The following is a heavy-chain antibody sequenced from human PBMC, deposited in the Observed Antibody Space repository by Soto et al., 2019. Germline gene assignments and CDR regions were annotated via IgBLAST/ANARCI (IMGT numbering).Heavy chain of an antibody. CDR1: GYTFTSYG. CDR3: ARLGPSSGPMHPVHYGMDV. Sequence: ASVKVSCKASGYTFTSYGISWVRQAPGQGLEWMGWISDYNGNTNYEQKLQGRVTMTTDTYTSTAYMELRNLRSDDTAVYYCARLGPSSGPMHPVHYGMDVWGQGTTVTVSS. V-gene: IGHV1-18*04. J-gene: IGHJ6*02. CDR2: ISDYNGNT. D-gene: IGHD6-19*01.